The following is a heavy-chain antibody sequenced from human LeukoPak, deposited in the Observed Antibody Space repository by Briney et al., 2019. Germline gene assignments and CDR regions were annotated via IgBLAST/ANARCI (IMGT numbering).Heavy chain of an antibody. CDR3: GRDPDY. CDR2: INRSGNT. J-gene: IGHJ4*02. V-gene: IGHV4-34*01. CDR1: GGSLSDYY. Sequence: PSETLSLTCAIYGGSLSDYYWSWIRQPPGKGLEWIGEINRSGNTNYNPSLKSRVSISVDTSKNQFSLKLTSVTAADTAVYYCGRDPDYWGQGTLVTVSS.